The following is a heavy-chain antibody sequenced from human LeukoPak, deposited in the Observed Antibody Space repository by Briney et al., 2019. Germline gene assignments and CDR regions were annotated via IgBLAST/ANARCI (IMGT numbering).Heavy chain of an antibody. D-gene: IGHD3-3*01. CDR1: GFTFSGYA. V-gene: IGHV3-23*01. J-gene: IGHJ4*02. CDR2: VTGSGRTT. Sequence: PGGSLRLSCVASGFTFSGYAMSWVRQAPGKGLEWVSVVTGSGRTTYYADSVKGRLTISRDRSTNTLYLQMNNLNVEDTAVYYCAKNGAYFDFGSSYYDDHWGQGTLVTVSS. CDR3: AKNGAYFDFGSSYYDDH.